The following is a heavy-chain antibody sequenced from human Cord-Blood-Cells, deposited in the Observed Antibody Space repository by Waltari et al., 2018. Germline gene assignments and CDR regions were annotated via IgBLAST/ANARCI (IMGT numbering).Heavy chain of an antibody. V-gene: IGHV4-38-2*02. Sequence: QVQLQESGPGLVKPSETLSLTCAVSGYSISSGYYWGWIRQPPGKGLAWIGSIYHSGSTYYNPSLKSRVTISVDTSKNQFSLKLSSVTAADTAVYYCARETGQFDYWGQGTLVTVSS. D-gene: IGHD3-9*01. J-gene: IGHJ4*02. CDR1: GYSISSGYY. CDR3: ARETGQFDY. CDR2: IYHSGST.